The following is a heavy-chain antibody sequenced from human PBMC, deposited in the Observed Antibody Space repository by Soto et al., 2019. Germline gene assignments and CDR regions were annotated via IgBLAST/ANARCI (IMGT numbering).Heavy chain of an antibody. D-gene: IGHD3-22*01. V-gene: IGHV3-11*06. CDR3: AAEYYHDTSGYFYY. Sequence: QVQLVESGGGLVKPGGSLRLSCVASAFTFSDYYMNWIRQAPGKGLEWVSYIGRSGTYKKYADSVKGRFTISRDNAKNSLYLQMNSLRAEDTAVYFCAAEYYHDTSGYFYYWGQGTLVTVSS. J-gene: IGHJ4*02. CDR2: IGRSGTYK. CDR1: AFTFSDYY.